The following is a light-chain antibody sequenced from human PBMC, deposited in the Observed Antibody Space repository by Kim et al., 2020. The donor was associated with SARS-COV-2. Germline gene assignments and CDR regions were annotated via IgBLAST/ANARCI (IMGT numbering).Light chain of an antibody. CDR3: QQYNSYSLT. V-gene: IGKV1-5*03. CDR2: QAS. Sequence: DIQMTQSPSTLSASVGDRVTITCRASQSISSWLAWYQQKPGKAPKLLIYQASSLPSGVPSRFSGSGSGTEFTLTISSLQPDDFATYYCQQYNSYSLTFGGGTKVDIK. CDR1: QSISSW. J-gene: IGKJ4*01.